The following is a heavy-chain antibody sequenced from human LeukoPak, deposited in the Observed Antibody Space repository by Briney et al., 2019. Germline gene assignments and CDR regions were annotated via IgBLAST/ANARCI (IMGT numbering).Heavy chain of an antibody. CDR3: AREGYSSGWYRFDP. CDR2: IYHSGST. D-gene: IGHD6-19*01. J-gene: IGHJ5*02. CDR1: GGSISSGGYS. V-gene: IGHV4-30-2*01. Sequence: PSETLSLTCAVSGGSISSGGYSWSWIRQPPGKGLEWIGYIYHSGSTYYNPSLKSRVTISVDRSKNQFSLKLSSVTAADTAVYYCAREGYSSGWYRFDPWGQGTLVTVSS.